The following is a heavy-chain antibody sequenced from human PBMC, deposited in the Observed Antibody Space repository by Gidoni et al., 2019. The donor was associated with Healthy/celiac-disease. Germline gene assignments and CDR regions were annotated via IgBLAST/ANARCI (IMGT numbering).Heavy chain of an antibody. CDR1: GYSISSGYS. V-gene: IGHV4-38-2*02. D-gene: IGHD4-4*01. J-gene: IGHJ4*02. Sequence: QVQLQESGPGLVKPSETLSLTCTVSGYSISSGYSWGWIRQPPGKGLEWIGSIYHSGSTYYNPSLKSRVTISVDTSKNQFSLKLSSVTAADTAVYYCARGKVTSYFDYWGQGTLVTVSS. CDR2: IYHSGST. CDR3: ARGKVTSYFDY.